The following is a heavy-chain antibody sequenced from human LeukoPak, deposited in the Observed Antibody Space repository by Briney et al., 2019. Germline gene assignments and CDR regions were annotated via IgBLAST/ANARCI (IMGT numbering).Heavy chain of an antibody. Sequence: ASVKVSCKDSGYTFTGYYMHWVRQAPGQGLEWMGWINPNSGGTNYAQKFQGRVTMTRDTSISTAYMELSRLRSDDTAVYYCARDGVGYYDSSGYYYFQHWGQGTLVTVSS. J-gene: IGHJ1*01. CDR3: ARDGVGYYDSSGYYYFQH. D-gene: IGHD3-22*01. CDR1: GYTFTGYY. CDR2: INPNSGGT. V-gene: IGHV1-2*02.